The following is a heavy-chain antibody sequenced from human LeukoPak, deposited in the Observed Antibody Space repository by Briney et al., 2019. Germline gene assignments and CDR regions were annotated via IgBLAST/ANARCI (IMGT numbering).Heavy chain of an antibody. J-gene: IGHJ5*02. CDR2: ISFDGSNK. D-gene: IGHD3-10*01. CDR3: AKTGNYHHIWFDP. CDR1: GFTFSSYT. V-gene: IGHV3-30*18. Sequence: GGSLRLSCAASGFTFSSYTMHWVRQAPGKGLEWVAVISFDGSNKYYVDSVKGRFTISRDSSKNTLFLQMNSLRTEDTAVYYCAKTGNYHHIWFDPWGQGTLVTVSS.